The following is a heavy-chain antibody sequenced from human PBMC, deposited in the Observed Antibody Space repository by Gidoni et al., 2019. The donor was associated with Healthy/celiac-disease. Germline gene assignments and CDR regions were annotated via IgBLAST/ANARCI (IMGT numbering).Heavy chain of an antibody. D-gene: IGHD1-1*01. V-gene: IGHV1-2*04. CDR3: AKGVQNWNDVTSYGMDV. CDR1: GYTFTGYY. J-gene: IGHJ6*02. CDR2: INPNSGGT. Sequence: QVQLVQSGAEVTKPGASVKVSCKASGYTFTGYYMHGVRQAPGQGLEWMGWINPNSGGTNYAQKFQGWVTMTRDTSISTAYMELSRLRSDDTAVYYCAKGVQNWNDVTSYGMDVWGQGTTVTVSS.